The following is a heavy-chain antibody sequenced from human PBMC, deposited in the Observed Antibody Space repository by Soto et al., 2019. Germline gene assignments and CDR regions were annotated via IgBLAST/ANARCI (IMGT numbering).Heavy chain of an antibody. CDR2: ISGSGGST. Sequence: EVQLLESGGGLVQPGGSLRLSCAASGFTFSSYAMSWVRQAPGKGLEWVSAISGSGGSTYYADSVKGRFTISRDNSKNTLYLQMNSLRAEDTAVYYCANMRGWLPQADAFDLWGQGKMVTVSS. CDR1: GFTFSSYA. CDR3: ANMRGWLPQADAFDL. V-gene: IGHV3-23*01. D-gene: IGHD6-19*01. J-gene: IGHJ3*01.